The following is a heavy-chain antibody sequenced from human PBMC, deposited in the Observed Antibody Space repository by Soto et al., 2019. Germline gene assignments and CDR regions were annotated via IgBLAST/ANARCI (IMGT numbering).Heavy chain of an antibody. CDR3: ARDPNDYVWGSYRRY. J-gene: IGHJ4*02. V-gene: IGHV1-18*01. CDR1: GYTFNTYG. D-gene: IGHD3-16*02. Sequence: QVQLVQSGAEVKKPGASVRVSCKASGYTFNTYGISWVRQAPGQGLEWMGWISAYNGNTNYAQNLQGRVTMTTATSTSTASMELSSLRSDDTAVYYCARDPNDYVWGSYRRYWGQGTLVTVSS. CDR2: ISAYNGNT.